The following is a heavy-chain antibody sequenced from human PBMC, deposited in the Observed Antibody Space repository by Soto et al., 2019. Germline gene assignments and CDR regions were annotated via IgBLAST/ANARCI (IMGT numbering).Heavy chain of an antibody. Sequence: QVQLVQSGAEVKKPGSSVKVSCKASGGTFSSYTISWVRQTPGQGLEWMGRIIPILGIANYAQKFQGRVTITADKSTSTAYMELSSLRSEDTAVYYCARTGITYYYGMDVWGQGTTVTVSS. V-gene: IGHV1-69*02. D-gene: IGHD1-20*01. CDR2: IIPILGIA. CDR1: GGTFSSYT. J-gene: IGHJ6*02. CDR3: ARTGITYYYGMDV.